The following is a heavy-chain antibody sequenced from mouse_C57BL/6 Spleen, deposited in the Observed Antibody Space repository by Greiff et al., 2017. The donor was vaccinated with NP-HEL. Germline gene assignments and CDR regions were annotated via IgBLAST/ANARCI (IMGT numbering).Heavy chain of an antibody. CDR3: ARSLIYYAMDY. Sequence: QVHVKQPGAELVKPGASVKLSCKASGYTFTSYWMHWVKQRPGQGLEWIGMIHPNSGSTNYNEKFKSKATLTVDKSSSTAYMQLSSLTSEDSAVYYCARSLIYYAMDYWGQGTSVTVSS. CDR2: IHPNSGST. J-gene: IGHJ4*01. CDR1: GYTFTSYW. V-gene: IGHV1-64*01.